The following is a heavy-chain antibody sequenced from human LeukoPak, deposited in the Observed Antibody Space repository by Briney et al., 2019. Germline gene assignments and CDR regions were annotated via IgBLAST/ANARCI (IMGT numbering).Heavy chain of an antibody. J-gene: IGHJ4*02. V-gene: IGHV1-3*01. D-gene: IGHD6-13*01. Sequence: ASVTVSCTASGYTFTSYAMHWVRQAPGQRLEWMGWINAGNGNTKYSQKFQGRVTITRDTSASTAYMELSSLRSDDTAVYYCASTSAAAGSFDYWGRGTLVTVSS. CDR1: GYTFTSYA. CDR3: ASTSAAAGSFDY. CDR2: INAGNGNT.